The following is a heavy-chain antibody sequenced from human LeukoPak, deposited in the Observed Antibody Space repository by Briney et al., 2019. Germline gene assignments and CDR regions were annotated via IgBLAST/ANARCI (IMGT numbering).Heavy chain of an antibody. V-gene: IGHV3-30-3*01. J-gene: IGHJ4*02. Sequence: TGGPLRLSCAASGFTFSSYAMHWVRQAPGKGLEWVAVISYDGSNKYYADSVKGRFTISRDNSKNTLYLQMNSLRAEDTAVYYCARLGGGYSNPEAPFDYWGQGTLVTVSS. D-gene: IGHD4-11*01. CDR3: ARLGGGYSNPEAPFDY. CDR1: GFTFSSYA. CDR2: ISYDGSNK.